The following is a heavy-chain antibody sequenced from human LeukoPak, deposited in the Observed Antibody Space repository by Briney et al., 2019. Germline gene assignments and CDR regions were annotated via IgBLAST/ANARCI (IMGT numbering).Heavy chain of an antibody. J-gene: IGHJ4*02. D-gene: IGHD2-8*01. Sequence: GASVKVSCKASGGTFSNYAISWVRQAPGQGLEWMGGIIPIFGTANYAQKFRGRVTITADKSTRTAYMELSSLRAEDTALYYCAKDTKGAAGLFDYWGQGTLVTVSS. CDR3: AKDTKGAAGLFDY. CDR2: IIPIFGTA. CDR1: GGTFSNYA. V-gene: IGHV1-69*06.